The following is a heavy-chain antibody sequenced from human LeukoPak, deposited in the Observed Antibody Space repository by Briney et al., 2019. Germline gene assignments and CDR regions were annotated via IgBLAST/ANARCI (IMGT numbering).Heavy chain of an antibody. CDR3: ARVAYYYYYMDV. J-gene: IGHJ6*03. CDR1: GYTFTGYY. Sequence: GASVKVSCKASGYTFTGYYMHWVRQAPGQGLEWVGWINPNSGGTNYAQKFQGRVTMTRDTSISTAYMELSRLRSDDTAVYYCARVAYYYYYMDVWGKGTTVTVSS. V-gene: IGHV1-2*02. CDR2: INPNSGGT.